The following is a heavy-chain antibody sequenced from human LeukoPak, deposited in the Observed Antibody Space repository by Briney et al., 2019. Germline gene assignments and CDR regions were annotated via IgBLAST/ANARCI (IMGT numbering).Heavy chain of an antibody. V-gene: IGHV1-69*02. D-gene: IGHD3-10*02. CDR2: IIPILGIA. CDR1: GGTFRSYT. J-gene: IGHJ4*02. CDR3: ARLCGVDY. Sequence: SVKVSCKASGGTFRSYTISWVRQAPGQGLEWMGRIIPILGIANYAQKFQGRVTITADKSTGTAYMELSSLRSEDTAVYYCARLCGVDYWGQGTLVTVSS.